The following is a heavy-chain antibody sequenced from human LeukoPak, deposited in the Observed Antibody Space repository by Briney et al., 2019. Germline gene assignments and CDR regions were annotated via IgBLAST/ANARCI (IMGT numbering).Heavy chain of an antibody. CDR3: ARDRRRELERRPYYFDY. V-gene: IGHV4-38-2*02. D-gene: IGHD1-1*01. J-gene: IGHJ4*02. CDR2: IYHSGST. Sequence: PSETLSLTCTVSGYSISSGYYWGWIRQPPGKGLEWIGSIYHSGSTYYNPSLKSRVTISVDTSKNQFSLKLSSVTAADTAVYYCARDRRRELERRPYYFDYWGQGTLVTVSS. CDR1: GYSISSGYY.